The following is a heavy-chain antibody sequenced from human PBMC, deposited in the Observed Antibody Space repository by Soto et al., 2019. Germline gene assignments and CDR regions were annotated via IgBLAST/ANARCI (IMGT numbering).Heavy chain of an antibody. V-gene: IGHV3-48*03. CDR1: GFTFSSYE. CDR3: ARDYLKVVTFYYYYGMDV. CDR2: ISSSGSTI. D-gene: IGHD4-4*01. Sequence: PGGSLRLSCAASGFTFSSYEMNWVRQAPGKGLEWVSYISSSGSTIYYADSVKGRFTISRDNAKNSLYLQMNSLRAEDTAVYYCARDYLKVVTFYYYYGMDVWGQGTTVTVSS. J-gene: IGHJ6*02.